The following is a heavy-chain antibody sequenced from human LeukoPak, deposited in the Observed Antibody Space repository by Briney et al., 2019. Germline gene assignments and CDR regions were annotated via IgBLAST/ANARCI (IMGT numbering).Heavy chain of an antibody. CDR2: FDPEDGET. J-gene: IGHJ3*02. V-gene: IGHV1-24*01. Sequence: ASVKVSCKVFGYTLTELSMHWVRQAPGKGLEWMGGFDPEDGETIYAQKFQGRVTMTEDTSTDTAYMELSSLRSEDTAVYYCATTPLSYYYDSSGYRYAFDIWGQGTMVTVSS. CDR3: ATTPLSYYYDSSGYRYAFDI. CDR1: GYTLTELS. D-gene: IGHD3-22*01.